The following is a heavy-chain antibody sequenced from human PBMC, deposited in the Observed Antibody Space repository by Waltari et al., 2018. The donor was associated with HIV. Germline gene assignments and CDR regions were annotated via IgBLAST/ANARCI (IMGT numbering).Heavy chain of an antibody. Sequence: QVQLVQSGAEVKKPGASVKVSCKASGYTFTSYDINWVRQATGQGLEWMGWMNPNSGNTGYAQKFQGRVTMTRNTSISTAYMELSSLRSEDTAVYYCARDRTTFGYYGMDVWGQGTTVTVSS. V-gene: IGHV1-8*01. CDR2: MNPNSGNT. CDR3: ARDRTTFGYYGMDV. J-gene: IGHJ6*02. CDR1: GYTFTSYD. D-gene: IGHD1-1*01.